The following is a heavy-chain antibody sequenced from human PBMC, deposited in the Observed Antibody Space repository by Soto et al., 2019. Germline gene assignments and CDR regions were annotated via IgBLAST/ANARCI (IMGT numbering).Heavy chain of an antibody. CDR1: GFTFSNAW. Sequence: PGGSLRLSCAASGFTFSNAWMSWVRQAPGKGLEWVGRIKSKTDGGTTDYAAPVKGRFTISRDDSKNTLYLQMNSLKTEDTAVYYCTTEAYWLGEPAGYWGQGTLVTVSS. CDR3: TTEAYWLGEPAGY. J-gene: IGHJ4*02. V-gene: IGHV3-15*01. D-gene: IGHD3-10*01. CDR2: IKSKTDGGTT.